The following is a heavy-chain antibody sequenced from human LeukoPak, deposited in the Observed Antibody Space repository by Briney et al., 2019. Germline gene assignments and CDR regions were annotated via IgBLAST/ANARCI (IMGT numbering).Heavy chain of an antibody. CDR3: ARSRAFNSGAFDP. CDR2: IYNGVNT. J-gene: IGHJ5*02. CDR1: GASVSSASY. V-gene: IGHV4-61*01. D-gene: IGHD1-26*01. Sequence: SETLSLTCTVPGASVSSASYWTWIRQPPGKGVEWIAHIYNGVNTNYNPSLKSRVTISVDTSKNQFSLRLNSVTAADTAVYYCARSRAFNSGAFDPWGQGSLVTVSS.